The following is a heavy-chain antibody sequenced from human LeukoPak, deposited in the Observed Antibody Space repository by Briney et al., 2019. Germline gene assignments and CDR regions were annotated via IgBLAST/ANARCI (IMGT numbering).Heavy chain of an antibody. CDR1: CGSISSSYHF. Sequence: SETLFLTCSVSCGSISSSYHFWAWVRQPPGKGLEWLGSVYYTGSIRYNTSLKSRVTISVDMSKNDLFLTLSSVTAADTAFYYCARRDYRAWFDPWGQGILVTVSP. J-gene: IGHJ5*02. CDR2: VYYTGSI. CDR3: ARRDYRAWFDP. V-gene: IGHV4-39*01. D-gene: IGHD2-21*01.